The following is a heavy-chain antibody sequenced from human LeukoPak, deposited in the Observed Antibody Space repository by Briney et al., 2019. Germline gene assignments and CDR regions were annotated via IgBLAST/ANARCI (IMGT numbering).Heavy chain of an antibody. CDR1: GFTFSGYG. CDR2: VRYDSSNK. D-gene: IGHD3-22*01. CDR3: AREGYYDSSGYGVY. J-gene: IGHJ4*02. Sequence: GGSLRLSCAASGFTFSGYGMHWVRQAPGKGLEWVAFVRYDSSNKYYADSVKGRFTVSRDNSKNMLYLQMNSLRAEDTAVYYCAREGYYDSSGYGVYWGQGTLVTVSS. V-gene: IGHV3-30*02.